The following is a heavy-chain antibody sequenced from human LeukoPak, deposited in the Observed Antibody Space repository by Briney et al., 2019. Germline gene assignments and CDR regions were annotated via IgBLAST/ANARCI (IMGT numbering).Heavy chain of an antibody. V-gene: IGHV3-33*01. D-gene: IGHD3-22*01. Sequence: GGSLRLSCAASGFTFSSYGMHWVRQAPGKGLEWVAVIWYDGSNKYYADSVKGRFTISRDNSKNTLYLQMNSLRAEDTAVYYCARKGRATSYYDSSGYYYLDYWGQGTLVTVSS. CDR3: ARKGRATSYYDSSGYYYLDY. CDR1: GFTFSSYG. CDR2: IWYDGSNK. J-gene: IGHJ4*02.